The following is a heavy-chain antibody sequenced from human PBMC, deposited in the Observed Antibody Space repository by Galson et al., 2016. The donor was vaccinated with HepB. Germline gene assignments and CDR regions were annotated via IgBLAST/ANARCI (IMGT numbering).Heavy chain of an antibody. CDR1: GFTFSNYW. CDR2: INTDGTDT. CDR3: ARSPRILWFEVDY. V-gene: IGHV3-74*01. Sequence: SLRLSCAVSGFTFSNYWMHWVRQAPGQGLVWAARINTDGTDTHYADSVKGRFTISRDNAKSTVYLQMDSLRVDDTAVSYCARSPRILWFEVDYWGQGTLVTVSS. J-gene: IGHJ4*02. D-gene: IGHD3-10*01.